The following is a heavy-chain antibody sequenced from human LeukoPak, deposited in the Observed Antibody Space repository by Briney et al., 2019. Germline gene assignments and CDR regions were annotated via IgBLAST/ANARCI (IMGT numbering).Heavy chain of an antibody. Sequence: GGSLRPSCAASGFTFDDYAMHWVRQAPGKGLEWVSGITWNSDYKVYADSVKGRFTISRDNAKNSLYLQMNSLRDEDTALYYCAARHSYRSGWFYFDFWGQGTLVTVSS. J-gene: IGHJ4*02. CDR1: GFTFDDYA. CDR2: ITWNSDYK. D-gene: IGHD6-19*01. V-gene: IGHV3-9*01. CDR3: AARHSYRSGWFYFDF.